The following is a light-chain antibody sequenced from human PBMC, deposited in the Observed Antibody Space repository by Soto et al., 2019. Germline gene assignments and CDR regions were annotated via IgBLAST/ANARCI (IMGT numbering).Light chain of an antibody. J-gene: IGLJ2*01. CDR3: SSYGGSNNLV. V-gene: IGLV2-8*01. Sequence: QSALTQPPSASGSPGQSVTISCTGTSSDVGGYNYVSWYQQHPGKAPKLMIYEVSKRPSGVPDRFSGSKSGNTASLTVSGLQADDAADYYCSSYGGSNNLVFGGGTQLTVL. CDR1: SSDVGGYNY. CDR2: EVS.